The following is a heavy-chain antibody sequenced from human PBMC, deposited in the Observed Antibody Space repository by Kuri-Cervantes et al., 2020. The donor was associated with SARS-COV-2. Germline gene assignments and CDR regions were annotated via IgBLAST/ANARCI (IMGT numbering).Heavy chain of an antibody. CDR3: ARSWLEVPAAIGFGY. CDR1: GGSISSGGYS. J-gene: IGHJ4*02. CDR2: IYHSGST. D-gene: IGHD2-2*02. Sequence: SETLSLTCTVSGGSISSGGYSWSWIRQPPGKGLEWIGYIYHSGSTYYNPSLKSRVTISVDRSKNQFSLKLSSVTAADTAVYYCARSWLEVPAAIGFGYWGQGTLVTVSS. V-gene: IGHV4-30-2*01.